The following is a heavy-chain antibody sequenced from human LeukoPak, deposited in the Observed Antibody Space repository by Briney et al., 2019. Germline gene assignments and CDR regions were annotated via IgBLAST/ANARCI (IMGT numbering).Heavy chain of an antibody. CDR1: GFTFSSYA. V-gene: IGHV3-30-3*01. Sequence: GGSLRLSCAASGFTFSSYAMHWVRQAPGKGLEWVAVISYDGSNEYYADSVKGRFTISRDNSKNTLYLQMNSLRAEDTAVYYCANSVVPADNTGVDYWGQGTLVTVSS. CDR3: ANSVVPADNTGVDY. J-gene: IGHJ4*02. CDR2: ISYDGSNE. D-gene: IGHD2-2*01.